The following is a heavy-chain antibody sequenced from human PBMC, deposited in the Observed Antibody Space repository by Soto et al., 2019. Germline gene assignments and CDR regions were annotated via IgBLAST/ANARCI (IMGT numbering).Heavy chain of an antibody. CDR2: IYYSGST. CDR3: ARVGDCSGGSCYSFHWFDP. CDR1: GGSISSGGYY. V-gene: IGHV4-31*03. D-gene: IGHD2-15*01. Sequence: SETLSLTCTVSGGSISSGGYYWSWIRQHPGKGLEWIGYIYYSGSTYYNPSLKSRVTISVDTSKNQFSLKLSSVTAADTAVYYCARVGDCSGGSCYSFHWFDPWGQGTLVTVSS. J-gene: IGHJ5*02.